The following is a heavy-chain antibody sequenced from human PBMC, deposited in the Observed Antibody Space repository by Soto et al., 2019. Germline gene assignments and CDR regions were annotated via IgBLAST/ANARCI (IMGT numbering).Heavy chain of an antibody. Sequence: QVQLQESGPGLVRPSQTLSLTCTVSGGSVNSGGSHWSWIRQHPGEGLEWIAFVNNNGVTNYNPSLKSRSTISVDTSKYQFSLKLTSVTAADTAVYFCARGGASSQWFDPWGQGTLVTVSP. CDR3: ARGGASSQWFDP. D-gene: IGHD2-15*01. CDR2: VNNNGVT. J-gene: IGHJ5*02. V-gene: IGHV4-31*03. CDR1: GGSVNSGGSH.